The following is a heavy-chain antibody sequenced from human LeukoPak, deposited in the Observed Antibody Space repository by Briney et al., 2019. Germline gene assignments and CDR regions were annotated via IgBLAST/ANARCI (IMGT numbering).Heavy chain of an antibody. J-gene: IGHJ6*04. V-gene: IGHV3-43D*04. CDR3: AKDKEYSGFGPILSGYYYGMDV. CDR1: GFTFSSYA. D-gene: IGHD5-12*01. CDR2: ISWDGGST. Sequence: PGGSLRLSCAASGFTFSSYAMSWVRQAPGKGLEWVSLISWDGGSTYYADSVKGRFTISRDNSRHTLYLQMNSLGAEDTALYYCAKDKEYSGFGPILSGYYYGMDVWGKGTTVTVSS.